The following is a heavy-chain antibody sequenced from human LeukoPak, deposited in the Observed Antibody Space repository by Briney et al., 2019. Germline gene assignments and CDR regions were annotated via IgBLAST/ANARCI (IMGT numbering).Heavy chain of an antibody. CDR2: INSRSTSI. CDR1: AFTFDTYG. Sequence: GGSLRLSCATSAFTFDTYGLIWVRHAPGKGLEWLSYINSRSTSIYYADSVKGRFTISRDNAKNSLFLQMHSLRDEDTAVYFCARVRLVPRYYYGMDVWGQGTTVIVSS. V-gene: IGHV3-48*02. CDR3: ARVRLVPRYYYGMDV. J-gene: IGHJ6*02. D-gene: IGHD6-19*01.